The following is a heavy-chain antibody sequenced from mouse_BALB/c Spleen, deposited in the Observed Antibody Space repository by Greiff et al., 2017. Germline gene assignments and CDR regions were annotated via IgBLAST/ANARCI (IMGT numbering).Heavy chain of an antibody. V-gene: IGHV5-17*02. Sequence: DVHLVESGGGLVQPGGSRKLSCAASGFTFSSFGMHWVRQAPEKGLEWVAYISSGSSTIYYADTVKGRFTISRDNPKNTLFLQMTSLRSEDTAMYYCARSKAYAMDYWGQGTSVTVSS. CDR3: ARSKAYAMDY. J-gene: IGHJ4*01. CDR2: ISSGSSTI. CDR1: GFTFSSFG.